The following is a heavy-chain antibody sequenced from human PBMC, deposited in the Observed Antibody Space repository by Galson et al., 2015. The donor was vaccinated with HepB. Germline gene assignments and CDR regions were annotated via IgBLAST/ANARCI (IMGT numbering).Heavy chain of an antibody. CDR3: ARGGCSSTSCYDPGYYYGMDV. J-gene: IGHJ6*02. D-gene: IGHD2-2*01. V-gene: IGHV1-18*04. CDR2: ISAYNGNT. CDR1: GYTFTSYG. Sequence: SVKVSCKASGYTFTSYGISWVRQAPGQGLEWMGWISAYNGNTNYAQKLQGRVTMTTDTSTSTAYMGLRSLRSDDTGVYYCARGGCSSTSCYDPGYYYGMDVWGQGTTVTVSS.